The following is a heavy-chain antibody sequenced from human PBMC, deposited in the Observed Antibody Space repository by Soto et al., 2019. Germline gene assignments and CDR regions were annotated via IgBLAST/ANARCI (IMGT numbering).Heavy chain of an antibody. V-gene: IGHV4-30-2*01. J-gene: IGHJ4*02. CDR1: GGSISSGGYS. CDR2: IYHSGST. Sequence: SETLSLTCAVSGGSISSGGYSWSWIRQPPGKGLEWIGYIYHSGSTYYNPSLKSRVTISVDRSKNQFSLKLSSVTAADTAAYYCARSTYYYDSSGSFDYWGQGTLVTVSS. D-gene: IGHD3-22*01. CDR3: ARSTYYYDSSGSFDY.